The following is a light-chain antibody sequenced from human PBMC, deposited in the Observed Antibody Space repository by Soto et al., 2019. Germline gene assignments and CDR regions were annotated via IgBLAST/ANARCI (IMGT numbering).Light chain of an antibody. J-gene: IGKJ2*01. Sequence: EIVMTQSPATLSVSPGERATLSCRASQSVSSNLAWYQQKPGQVPRLLIYGATTRATGIPARFSGSGSVTEFTLTISSLQSEDFAVYYCQQYGDWPPETFGQGTKLEI. CDR2: GAT. V-gene: IGKV3-15*01. CDR3: QQYGDWPPET. CDR1: QSVSSN.